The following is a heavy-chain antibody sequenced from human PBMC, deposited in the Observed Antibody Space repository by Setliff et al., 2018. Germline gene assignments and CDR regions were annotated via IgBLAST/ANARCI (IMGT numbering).Heavy chain of an antibody. Sequence: SETLSLTCTVSGGSISSSSYYWGWIRQPPGKGLEWIGSIYYSGSTYYNPSLKSRVTISVDTSKNQFSLKLSSVTAADTAAYYCARKSRNIVVVPAAVIYYYYYMDVWGKGTTVTVSS. CDR1: GGSISSSSYY. V-gene: IGHV4-39*07. J-gene: IGHJ6*03. CDR3: ARKSRNIVVVPAAVIYYYYYMDV. D-gene: IGHD2-2*01. CDR2: IYYSGST.